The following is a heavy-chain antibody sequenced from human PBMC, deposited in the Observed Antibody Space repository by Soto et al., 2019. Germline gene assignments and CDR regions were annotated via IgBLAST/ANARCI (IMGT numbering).Heavy chain of an antibody. CDR3: ARGVTAGVDY. CDR2: MQPSSGRT. V-gene: IGHV1-8*01. J-gene: IGHJ4*02. CDR1: GYSFTSLD. D-gene: IGHD1-26*01. Sequence: WASVKVSCKASGYSFTSLDINWVRQTTGQGLEWMGWMQPSSGRTGYAQKFQGRVTMTRDTSINTAYMELSSLTSDDMAFYYCARGVTAGVDYWGQGTLVTVS.